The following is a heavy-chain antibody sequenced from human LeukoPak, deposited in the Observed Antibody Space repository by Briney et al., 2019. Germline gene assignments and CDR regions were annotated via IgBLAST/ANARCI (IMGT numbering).Heavy chain of an antibody. Sequence: GGSLRLSCAASGFTFGDYGMSWVRQAPGKGLEWVSSINWNGGNTAYADSVKGRFTISRDTAKNSLYLQMNSLRAEDTAVYYCARDLYYYGSGTPFWGQGTMVTVSS. D-gene: IGHD3-10*01. J-gene: IGHJ3*01. CDR2: INWNGGNT. CDR3: ARDLYYYGSGTPF. V-gene: IGHV3-20*04. CDR1: GFTFGDYG.